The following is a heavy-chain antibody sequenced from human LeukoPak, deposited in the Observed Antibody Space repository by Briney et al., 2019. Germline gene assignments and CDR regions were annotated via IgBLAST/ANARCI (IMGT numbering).Heavy chain of an antibody. J-gene: IGHJ4*02. CDR1: GVSISTYS. Sequence: ASETLSLTCSVSGVSISTYSWSWLRQPPGKGLEWIASVQYTGSTTYNPSLRSRLTISADTSKSQVSLQLTSVTTADTAVYYCARVERNWSGYYAKVYYFDYWGQGTLVTVSS. CDR2: VQYTGST. D-gene: IGHD3-3*01. V-gene: IGHV4-59*01. CDR3: ARVERNWSGYYAKVYYFDY.